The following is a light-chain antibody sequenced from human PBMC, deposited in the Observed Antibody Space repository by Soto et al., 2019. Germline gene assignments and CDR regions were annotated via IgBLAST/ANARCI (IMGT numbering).Light chain of an antibody. CDR2: DAS. CDR1: ESISNN. J-gene: IGKJ1*01. Sequence: EIVMTQSPATLSVSPWERATLSCRAGESISNNLAWYQQKPGQAPRLLIYDASNRATGIPARFSGSGSGTDFTLTISSLEPEDFAVYYCQQYGSSSRTFGQGTKVDIK. CDR3: QQYGSSSRT. V-gene: IGKV3D-15*01.